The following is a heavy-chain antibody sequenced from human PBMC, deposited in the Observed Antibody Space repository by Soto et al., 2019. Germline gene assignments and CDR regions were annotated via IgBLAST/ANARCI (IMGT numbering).Heavy chain of an antibody. Sequence: QVHLVQSGAEVKKPGASLKSSCQVSGYPFTTFGITWVRQAPGQGLEWMGWISAHNGNTNYAQKLQGRVTVTRDTSTSTAYMELRSLRYDDTAVYYCARGRYGDYWGQGALVTVSS. J-gene: IGHJ4*02. D-gene: IGHD1-1*01. CDR1: GYPFTTFG. CDR3: ARGRYGDY. CDR2: ISAHNGNT. V-gene: IGHV1-18*01.